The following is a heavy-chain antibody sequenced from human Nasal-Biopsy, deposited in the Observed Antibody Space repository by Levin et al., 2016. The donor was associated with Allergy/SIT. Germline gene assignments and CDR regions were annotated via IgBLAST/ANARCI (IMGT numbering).Heavy chain of an antibody. V-gene: IGHV6-1*01. CDR2: TYYRSKWYN. J-gene: IGHJ4*02. CDR3: ARLQAAGGAMDF. D-gene: IGHD6-13*01. CDR1: GDSVSGNIAA. Sequence: SQTLSLTCAISGDSVSGNIAAWNWIRQSPSRGLEWLGRTYYRSKWYNDYAVSVKGRITINPDTSENQFSLHLNSVTPEDTAVYYCARLQAAGGAMDFWGQGTLVTVSS.